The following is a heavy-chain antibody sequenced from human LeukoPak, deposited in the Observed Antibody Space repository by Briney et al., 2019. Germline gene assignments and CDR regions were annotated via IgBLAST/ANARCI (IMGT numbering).Heavy chain of an antibody. V-gene: IGHV3-7*01. D-gene: IGHD3-10*01. CDR1: GFTFSSYW. CDR3: ARERGSHCFDY. Sequence: GGSMRLSCAASGFTFSSYWTSWVRQAPGKGLEWVANIKQDGSEKYYVDSVKGRFTISRDNAKNSLYLQMNSLRAEDTAVYYCARERGSHCFDYWGQGTLVTVSS. CDR2: IKQDGSEK. J-gene: IGHJ4*02.